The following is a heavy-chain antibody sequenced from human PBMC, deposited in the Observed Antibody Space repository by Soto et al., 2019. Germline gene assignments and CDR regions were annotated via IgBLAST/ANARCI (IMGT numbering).Heavy chain of an antibody. Sequence: QVQLVQSGAEVKKPGSSVKVSCKASGGTFSSYAISWVRQAPGQGLEWMGGIIPIFGTANYAQKFQGRVTITADKSTSTAYMELSSLRSEDTAVYYCASILSVEDSSRSGAFDIWGQGTMVTVSS. CDR2: IIPIFGTA. J-gene: IGHJ3*02. D-gene: IGHD6-13*01. CDR1: GGTFSSYA. V-gene: IGHV1-69*06. CDR3: ASILSVEDSSRSGAFDI.